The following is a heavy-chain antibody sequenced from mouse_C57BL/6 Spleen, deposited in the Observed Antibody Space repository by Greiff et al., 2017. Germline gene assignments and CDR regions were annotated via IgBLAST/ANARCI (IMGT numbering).Heavy chain of an antibody. Sequence: QVQLQQPGAELVKPGASVKLSCKASGYTFTSYWMHWVKQRPGQGLEWIGEIDPSDSYTNYNQKFKGKATLTVDTSSSTAYMQLSSLTSEDSAVYYCARRAVVDMDYWGQGTSVTVSS. J-gene: IGHJ4*01. CDR1: GYTFTSYW. CDR2: IDPSDSYT. V-gene: IGHV1-50*01. CDR3: ARRAVVDMDY. D-gene: IGHD1-1*01.